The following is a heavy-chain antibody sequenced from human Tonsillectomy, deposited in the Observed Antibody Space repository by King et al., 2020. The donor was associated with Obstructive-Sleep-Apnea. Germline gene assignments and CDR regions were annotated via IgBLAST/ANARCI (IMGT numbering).Heavy chain of an antibody. V-gene: IGHV4-39*07. CDR3: AGSQFGSDAWFDP. Sequence: QLQESGPGLVKPSETLSLTCTVSGGSISSSSYYWGWIRQPPGKGLEWIGSIYYSGSTYYNPSLKSRVTISVDTSKNQFSLKLSSVTAADTAVYYCAGSQFGSDAWFDPWGQGTLVTVSS. CDR1: GGSISSSSYY. D-gene: IGHD3-10*01. J-gene: IGHJ5*02. CDR2: IYYSGST.